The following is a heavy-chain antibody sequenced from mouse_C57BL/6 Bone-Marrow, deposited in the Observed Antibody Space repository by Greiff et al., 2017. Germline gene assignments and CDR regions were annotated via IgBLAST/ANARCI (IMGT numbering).Heavy chain of an antibody. CDR3: ARSVGYYRNFDY. CDR2: INPSNGGT. Sequence: VQLQQPGTELVKPGASVKLSCKASGYTFTSYWMHWVKQRPGQGLEWIGNINPSNGGTNYNEKFKSKATLTVDKSSSTAYMQLSSLTSADSAVYYCARSVGYYRNFDYWGQGTTLTVSS. J-gene: IGHJ2*01. D-gene: IGHD1-1*01. CDR1: GYTFTSYW. V-gene: IGHV1-53*01.